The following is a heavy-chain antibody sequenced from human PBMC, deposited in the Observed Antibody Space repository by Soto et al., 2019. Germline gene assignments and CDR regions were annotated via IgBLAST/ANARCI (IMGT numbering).Heavy chain of an antibody. CDR1: GFTFSDYY. V-gene: IGHV3-11*01. J-gene: IGHJ4*02. CDR3: ASSYGDEANYFDY. D-gene: IGHD4-17*01. Sequence: VQLVESGGGLVKPGGSLRLSCAASGFTFSDYYMSWIRQAPGKGLEWVSCISISGSSIYYADSVKGRFTISRDNAKNSLYLHMSSLRAEDTAVYYCASSYGDEANYFDYWGQGTLVTVSS. CDR2: ISISGSSI.